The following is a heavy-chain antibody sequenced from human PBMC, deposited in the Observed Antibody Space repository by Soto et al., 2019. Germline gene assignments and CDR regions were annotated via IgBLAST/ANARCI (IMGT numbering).Heavy chain of an antibody. CDR3: ARDVGDYIWGSYRYTEENWFDP. CDR1: GFTFSSYS. CDR2: ISSRISTI. J-gene: IGHJ5*02. Sequence: GGSLRLSCAASGFTFSSYSMNWVRQAPGKGLEWVSYISSRISTIYYADSVRGRFTISRDNAKNSLYLQMNSLRAEDTAVYYCARDVGDYIWGSYRYTEENWFDPWGQGTLVTVSS. D-gene: IGHD3-16*02. V-gene: IGHV3-48*01.